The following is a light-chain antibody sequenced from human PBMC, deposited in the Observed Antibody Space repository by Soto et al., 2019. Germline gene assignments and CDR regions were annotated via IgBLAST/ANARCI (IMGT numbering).Light chain of an antibody. V-gene: IGKV3-11*01. CDR2: DAS. J-gene: IGKJ5*01. CDR1: KSVDFH. Sequence: VLTQCPATLSLSPVKRATLSCRASKSVDFHLAWYKQXPGQAPXXLIYDASVRATGTPARFSGSGSGTAFTLTIRSLEPEDFALYYCQQRSTWPTFGQGTRLEI. CDR3: QQRSTWPT.